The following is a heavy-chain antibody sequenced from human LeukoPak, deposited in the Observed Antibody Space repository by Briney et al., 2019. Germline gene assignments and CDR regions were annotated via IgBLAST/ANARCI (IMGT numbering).Heavy chain of an antibody. V-gene: IGHV1-69*02. D-gene: IGHD3-10*01. CDR2: IIPILGIA. J-gene: IGHJ6*02. Sequence: GSSVKVSCKASGGTFSSYTISWVRQASGQGLEWMGRIIPILGIANYAQKFQGRVTITADKSTSTAYVELSSLRSEDTAVYYCATSIITMVRGVTHYYYYYGMDVWGQGTTVTVSS. CDR1: GGTFSSYT. CDR3: ATSIITMVRGVTHYYYYYGMDV.